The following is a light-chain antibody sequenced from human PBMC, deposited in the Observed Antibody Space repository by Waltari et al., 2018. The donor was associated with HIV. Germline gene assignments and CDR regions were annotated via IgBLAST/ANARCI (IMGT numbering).Light chain of an antibody. Sequence: QSALTQPASVSGSPGQSITISCSGTRSDFSTYVFVSWYQKHPAKAPKLLIYDVTARPSGVSRRFSGSKSGSTASLTISSIQADDEADYYCSSYTTSNTVVFGPGTKLSVL. CDR3: SSYTTSNTVV. CDR1: RSDFSTYVF. J-gene: IGLJ2*01. V-gene: IGLV2-14*03. CDR2: DVT.